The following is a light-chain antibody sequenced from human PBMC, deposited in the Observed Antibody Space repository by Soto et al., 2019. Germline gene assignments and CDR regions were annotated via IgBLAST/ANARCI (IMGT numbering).Light chain of an antibody. Sequence: QSALTQPASVSASPGQSITISCTGTSGDIGNYNIVSWYQKHPGKAPKLVIYEVTRRPSGVSYRFSGSKSGNTASLTISGLQAEDEADYYCCSYVTAGASEVVFGGGTKLTVL. CDR2: EVT. CDR3: CSYVTAGASEVV. J-gene: IGLJ2*01. V-gene: IGLV2-23*02. CDR1: SGDIGNYNI.